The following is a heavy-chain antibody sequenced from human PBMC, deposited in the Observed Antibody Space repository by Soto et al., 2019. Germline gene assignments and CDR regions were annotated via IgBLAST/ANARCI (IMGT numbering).Heavy chain of an antibody. CDR2: ISASGANI. J-gene: IGHJ4*02. CDR3: ASPGVLVSGEGV. V-gene: IGHV3-11*01. CDR1: GFIFSDYY. D-gene: IGHD2-21*02. Sequence: PGGSLTLSCVASGFIFSDYYMSWIRQAPGKGLEWISYISASGANIYYADSVQGRFTISRDNAKSSLHLHMNSLTADDTAVYYCASPGVLVSGEGVWGEGTLVPVTS.